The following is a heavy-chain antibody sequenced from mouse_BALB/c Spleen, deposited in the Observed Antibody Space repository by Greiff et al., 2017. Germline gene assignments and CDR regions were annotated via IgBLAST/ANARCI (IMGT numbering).Heavy chain of an antibody. Sequence: VQLQQSGAELVKPGASVKLSCKASGYTFTSYYMYWVKQRPGQGLEWIGEINPSNGGTNFNEKFKSKATLTVDKSSSTAYMQLSSLTSEDSAVYYCTRYGYGSSYDAMDYWGQGTSVTVSS. CDR3: TRYGYGSSYDAMDY. J-gene: IGHJ4*01. D-gene: IGHD1-1*01. CDR2: INPSNGGT. CDR1: GYTFTSYY. V-gene: IGHV1S81*02.